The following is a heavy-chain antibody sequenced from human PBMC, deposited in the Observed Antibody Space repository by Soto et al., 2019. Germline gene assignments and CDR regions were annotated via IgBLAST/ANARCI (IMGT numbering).Heavy chain of an antibody. CDR3: ARGRYLDSSDYWVANLPFDH. J-gene: IGHJ4*02. CDR1: GFTFNSYV. Sequence: GGSLRLSCAASGFTFNSYVMTWVRQAPGEGLEWVSSISRSGRGSAYYADSVKGRFTISRDNSENTLFLQMNNRRDEDTALYYCARGRYLDSSDYWVANLPFDHWGLGTLVTVSS. CDR2: ISRSGRGSA. V-gene: IGHV3-23*01. D-gene: IGHD3-22*01.